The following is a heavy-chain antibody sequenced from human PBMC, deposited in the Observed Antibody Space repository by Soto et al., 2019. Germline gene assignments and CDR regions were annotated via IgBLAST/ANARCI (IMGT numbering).Heavy chain of an antibody. J-gene: IGHJ6*02. D-gene: IGHD2-15*01. V-gene: IGHV3-30-3*01. Sequence: HPGGSLRVSCAASAFTFSSYARHWVRQAPGKGLEWVAVISYDGSNKYYADSVKGRFTISRDNSKNTLYLQMNSLRAEDTAVYYCARDGGYGMDVWGQGTTVTVSS. CDR1: AFTFSSYA. CDR2: ISYDGSNK. CDR3: ARDGGYGMDV.